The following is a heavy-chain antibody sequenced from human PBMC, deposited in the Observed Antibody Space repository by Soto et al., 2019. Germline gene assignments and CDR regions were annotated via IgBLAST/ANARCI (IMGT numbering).Heavy chain of an antibody. CDR3: ARGRVVVAPRKVWYFDL. Sequence: QVQLQQWGAGLLKPSETLSLTCAVYGGSFSGYYWSWIRQPPGKGLEWIGEINHSGSTNYNPSLKSRVTISVDTSKNQFSLKLSSVTAADTAVYYCARGRVVVAPRKVWYFDLWGRGTLVTVSS. CDR1: GGSFSGYY. V-gene: IGHV4-34*01. CDR2: INHSGST. D-gene: IGHD2-15*01. J-gene: IGHJ2*01.